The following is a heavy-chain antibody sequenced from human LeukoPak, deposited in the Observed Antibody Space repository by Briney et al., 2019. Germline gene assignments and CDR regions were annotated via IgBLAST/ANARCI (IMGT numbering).Heavy chain of an antibody. V-gene: IGHV1-18*01. D-gene: IGHD3-22*01. Sequence: ASVKVSCKASGYTFTSYGISWVRQAPGQGLEWMGWISAYNGNTNYAQKLQGRVTMTTDTSTSTAYMELRSLRSDDTAVYYCARSTYYYDSSGREFDYWGQGTLVTVSS. CDR1: GYTFTSYG. J-gene: IGHJ4*02. CDR2: ISAYNGNT. CDR3: ARSTYYYDSSGREFDY.